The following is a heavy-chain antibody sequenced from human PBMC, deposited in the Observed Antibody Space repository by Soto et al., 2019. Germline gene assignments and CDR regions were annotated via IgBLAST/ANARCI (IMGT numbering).Heavy chain of an antibody. D-gene: IGHD2-2*01. CDR1: GGSISSYY. J-gene: IGHJ3*02. CDR2: IYYSGST. CDR3: ARHVLFSVVPATQDAFDI. Sequence: SETLSLTCTVSGGSISSYYWSWIRQPPGKGLEWIGYIYYSGSTNYNPSLKSRVTISVDTSKNQFSLKLSSVTAADTAVYYCARHVLFSVVPATQDAFDIWGQGTMVT. V-gene: IGHV4-59*08.